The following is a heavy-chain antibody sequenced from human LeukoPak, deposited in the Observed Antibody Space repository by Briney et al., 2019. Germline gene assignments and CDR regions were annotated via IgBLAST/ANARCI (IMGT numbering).Heavy chain of an antibody. D-gene: IGHD3-10*01. CDR3: ARGQYYYGSGSYAVDY. Sequence: SETLSLTCTVSGGSISSGDDYWSWIRQPPGKGLEWFGYMCYSGSTYYTPSLKSRVTISVDTPKNQFSQKLSSVTAADTAVDYCARGQYYYGSGSYAVDYWGQGTLVTVSS. V-gene: IGHV4-30-4*01. J-gene: IGHJ4*02. CDR1: GGSISSGDDY. CDR2: MCYSGST.